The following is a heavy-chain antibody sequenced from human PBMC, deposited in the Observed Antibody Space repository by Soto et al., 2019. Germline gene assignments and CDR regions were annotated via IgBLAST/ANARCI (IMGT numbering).Heavy chain of an antibody. CDR2: ISSNTGNT. CDR3: ARVPRKIVAMVTGDY. V-gene: IGHV1-18*04. J-gene: IGHJ4*02. CDR1: GYTFTSFG. Sequence: QVQLVQSGPEVMKPGASVKVSCKTSGYTFTSFGISWVRQAPGQGLEWMGWISSNTGNTKYAEKFQGRVTLSTYTSTHTAFMELRSLRSGDTAVYYCARVPRKIVAMVTGDYWGQGTLVTVSS. D-gene: IGHD2-15*01.